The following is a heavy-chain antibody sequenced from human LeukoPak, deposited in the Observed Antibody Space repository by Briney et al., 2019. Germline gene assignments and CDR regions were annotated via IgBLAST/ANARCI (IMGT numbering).Heavy chain of an antibody. CDR3: ARSGWARIAVAGSGYYRDYYYYMDV. V-gene: IGHV7-4-1*02. CDR2: INTNTGNP. CDR1: GYTFTSYA. Sequence: ASVKVSCKASGYTFTSYAMNWVRQAPGQGLEWMGWINTNTGNPTYAQGFTGRFVFSLDTSVSTAYLQISSLKAEDTAVYYCARSGWARIAVAGSGYYRDYYYYMDVWSKGTTVTVSS. J-gene: IGHJ6*03. D-gene: IGHD6-19*01.